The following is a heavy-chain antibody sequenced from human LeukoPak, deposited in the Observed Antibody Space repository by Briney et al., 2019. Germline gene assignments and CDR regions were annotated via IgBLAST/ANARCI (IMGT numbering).Heavy chain of an antibody. Sequence: ASVKVSCKASGYTFTSYGISWVRQAPGQGLEWMGWISAYNGNTNYAQKLQGRVTMTTGTSTSTAYMELRSLRSDDTAVYYCARGGLSYYDSSGYLCWGQGTLVTVSS. CDR3: ARGGLSYYDSSGYLC. CDR2: ISAYNGNT. V-gene: IGHV1-18*01. CDR1: GYTFTSYG. J-gene: IGHJ4*02. D-gene: IGHD3-22*01.